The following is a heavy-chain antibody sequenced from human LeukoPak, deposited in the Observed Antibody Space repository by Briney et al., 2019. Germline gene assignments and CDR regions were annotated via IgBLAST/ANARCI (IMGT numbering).Heavy chain of an antibody. CDR2: IYSGGST. Sequence: PGGSLRLSCAASGFTVSSNYMSWVRQAPGKGLEWVSVIYSGGSTYYADSVKGRFTISRDNSKNTLYLQMNSLRAEDTAVYYCASREGDSSGYYVDRAPLRFQHWGQGTLVTVSS. V-gene: IGHV3-66*01. CDR1: GFTVSSNY. D-gene: IGHD3-22*01. CDR3: ASREGDSSGYYVDRAPLRFQH. J-gene: IGHJ1*01.